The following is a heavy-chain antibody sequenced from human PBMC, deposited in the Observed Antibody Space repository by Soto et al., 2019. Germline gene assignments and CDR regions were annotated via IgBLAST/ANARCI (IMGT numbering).Heavy chain of an antibody. V-gene: IGHV1-3*01. CDR1: GYTFTSYA. J-gene: IGHJ4*02. Sequence: ASVKVSCKASGYTFTSYAMHWVRQAPGQRLEWMGWINAGNGNTKYSQKFQGRVTITRDTSASTAYMELSSLRSEDTAVYYCARDNYRLQIAVAGYYFDYWGQGTLVTVSS. CDR2: INAGNGNT. CDR3: ARDNYRLQIAVAGYYFDY. D-gene: IGHD6-19*01.